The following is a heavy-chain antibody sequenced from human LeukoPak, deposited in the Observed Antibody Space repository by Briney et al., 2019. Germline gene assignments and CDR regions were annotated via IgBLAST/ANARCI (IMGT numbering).Heavy chain of an antibody. D-gene: IGHD4-17*01. CDR3: ARVGRAVTLDY. CDR1: GGSISSGGYS. V-gene: IGHV4-30-2*01. J-gene: IGHJ4*02. Sequence: PSQTLSLTCAVSGGSISSGGYSWSWIRQPPGKGLEWIGYIYHSGSTYYNPSLKSRVTISVDRSKNQFSLKLSSVTAADTAIYYCARVGRAVTLDYWGQGTLVTVSS. CDR2: IYHSGST.